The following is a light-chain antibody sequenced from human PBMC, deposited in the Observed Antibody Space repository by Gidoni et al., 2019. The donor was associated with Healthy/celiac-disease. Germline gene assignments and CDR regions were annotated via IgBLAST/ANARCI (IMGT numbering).Light chain of an antibody. V-gene: IGKV3-15*01. J-gene: IGKJ5*01. CDR1: QSVSSK. CDR3: QQYNDWPRT. CDR2: GAF. Sequence: EIVMTQSPATLSVSPGERATLSCRASQSVSSKLAWYQQKPGQAPRLLIYGAFTRATSIPAMFSGSGSGTEFTLTISSLQSEDFAIYYCQQYNDWPRTFGQGTRLEIK.